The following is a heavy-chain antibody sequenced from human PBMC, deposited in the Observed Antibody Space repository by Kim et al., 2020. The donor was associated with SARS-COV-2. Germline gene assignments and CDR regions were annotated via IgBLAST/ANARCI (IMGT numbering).Heavy chain of an antibody. D-gene: IGHD1-7*01. CDR2: IYYNGST. J-gene: IGHJ5*02. CDR3: AREIENYKPDP. V-gene: IGHV4-31*03. Sequence: SETLSLTCTVSGDSITDGGTFWSWIRQVPGKGLEWIGYIYYNGSTHYNPSLKSRVAISGDTSKNLFSLKLSSVTAADTAVYYCAREIENYKPDPWGQGTL. CDR1: GDSITDGGTF.